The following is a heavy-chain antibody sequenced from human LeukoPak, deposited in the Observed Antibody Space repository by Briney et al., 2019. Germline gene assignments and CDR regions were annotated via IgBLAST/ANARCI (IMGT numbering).Heavy chain of an antibody. CDR3: ARTENYIPEDCFDP. D-gene: IGHD5-24*01. Sequence: ETLSLTCSVSGGSIGSSSYCWGWIRQPPGKGLEWIGTICYSGSTFYNPSLKSRVTLSVDTSKNQFSLKLSSVTAADTAVYYCARTENYIPEDCFDPWGQGNRVTVSS. CDR1: GGSIGSSSYC. V-gene: IGHV4-39*01. CDR2: ICYSGST. J-gene: IGHJ5*02.